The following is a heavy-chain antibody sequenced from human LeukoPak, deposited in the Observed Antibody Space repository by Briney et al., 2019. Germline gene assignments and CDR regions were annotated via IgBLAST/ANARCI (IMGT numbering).Heavy chain of an antibody. CDR2: IYYSGST. D-gene: IGHD3-3*01. Sequence: SETLSLTCTVSGGSISSYYWSWIRQPPGKGLEWIGYIYYSGSTNYNPSLKSRVTISVDTSKNQCSLKLSSVTAADTAVYYCASSPYYDFWSGYLPPFDYWGQGTLVTVSS. CDR3: ASSPYYDFWSGYLPPFDY. J-gene: IGHJ4*02. V-gene: IGHV4-59*01. CDR1: GGSISSYY.